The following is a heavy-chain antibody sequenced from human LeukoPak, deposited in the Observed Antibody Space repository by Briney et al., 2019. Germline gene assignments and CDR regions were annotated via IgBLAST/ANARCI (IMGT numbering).Heavy chain of an antibody. CDR3: ARIPTASFYYYYGMDV. V-gene: IGHV5-51*01. Sequence: GESLEISCKGSGYSFTSYWIGWVRQMPGKGLEWMGIIYPGDSDTRYSPSFQGQVTISADKSISTAYLQWSSLKASDTAMYYCARIPTASFYYYYGMDVWGQGTTVTVSS. D-gene: IGHD2-2*01. CDR2: IYPGDSDT. J-gene: IGHJ6*02. CDR1: GYSFTSYW.